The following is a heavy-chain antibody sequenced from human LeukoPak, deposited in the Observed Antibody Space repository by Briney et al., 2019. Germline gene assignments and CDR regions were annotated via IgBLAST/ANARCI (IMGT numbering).Heavy chain of an antibody. CDR1: GYTFTNYG. CDR3: ARVLSGYSSGWYGLFDY. CDR2: INTYNGNT. V-gene: IGHV1-18*01. D-gene: IGHD6-19*01. J-gene: IGHJ4*02. Sequence: ASVKVSCKASGYTFTNYGISWVRQAPGQGLEWMGWINTYNGNTNYAQKLRGRVTMTTDTSTSTAYMELRSLRSDDTAVYYCARVLSGYSSGWYGLFDYWGQGTLVTVSS.